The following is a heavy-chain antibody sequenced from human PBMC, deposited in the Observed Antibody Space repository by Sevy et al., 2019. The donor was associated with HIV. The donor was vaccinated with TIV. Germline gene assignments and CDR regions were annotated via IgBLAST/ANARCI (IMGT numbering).Heavy chain of an antibody. CDR1: GLTFSSYG. CDR3: AKRAVVGTAPHYYYGMDV. J-gene: IGHJ6*02. V-gene: IGHV3-30*18. D-gene: IGHD6-19*01. Sequence: GGSLRLSCAASGLTFSSYGMHWVRQAPGKGLEWVAVISYDGSNKYYADSVKGRFTISRDNSKNTLYLQMNSLRAEDTAVYYCAKRAVVGTAPHYYYGMDVWGQGTTVTVSS. CDR2: ISYDGSNK.